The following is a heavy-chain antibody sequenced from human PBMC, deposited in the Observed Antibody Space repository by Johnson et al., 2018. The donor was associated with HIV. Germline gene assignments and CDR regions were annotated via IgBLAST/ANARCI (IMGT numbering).Heavy chain of an antibody. Sequence: VQLVESGGGVVRPGGSLRLSCAASGFTFDDYGMSWVRQAPGKGLEWVSVIYSGGKTYYADSVKGRFTISRDNSKNTLYIQMNSLKAEDTAVYYCVSSGCQRCAFDIWGQGTMVTVSS. J-gene: IGHJ3*02. CDR2: IYSGGKT. CDR3: VSSGCQRCAFDI. CDR1: GFTFDDYG. D-gene: IGHD6-19*01. V-gene: IGHV3-66*01.